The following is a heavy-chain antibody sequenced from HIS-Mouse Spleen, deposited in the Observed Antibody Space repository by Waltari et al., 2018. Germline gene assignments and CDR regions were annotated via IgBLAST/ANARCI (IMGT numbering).Heavy chain of an antibody. Sequence: QVQLQQWGAGLLKPSETLSLTCAVYGGSFSGYYWSWIRQPPGKGLEWIGEINPSGSTNYNPSLKSRVTISVDTSKNQFSLKLSSVTAADTAVYYCARGRFHSWNDAFDIWGQGTMVTVSS. V-gene: IGHV4-34*01. D-gene: IGHD1-1*01. CDR2: INPSGST. CDR1: GGSFSGYY. J-gene: IGHJ3*02. CDR3: ARGRFHSWNDAFDI.